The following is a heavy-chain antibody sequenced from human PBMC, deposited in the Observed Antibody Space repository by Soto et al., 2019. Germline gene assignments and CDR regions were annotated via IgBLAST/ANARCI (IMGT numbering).Heavy chain of an antibody. CDR1: GDSMSPFY. Sequence: QVPLQESGPGLVKPSETLSLTCTVSGDSMSPFYWNWIRQSPGKGLEWIGYIYYSGNTNSNPSLKSRVAISVDTSKNQFSLKLSSVTAADTAVYYCARGVYDYWSGYYAGSGLDVWGQGTTVTVSS. J-gene: IGHJ6*02. D-gene: IGHD3-3*01. CDR3: ARGVYDYWSGYYAGSGLDV. V-gene: IGHV4-59*13. CDR2: IYYSGNT.